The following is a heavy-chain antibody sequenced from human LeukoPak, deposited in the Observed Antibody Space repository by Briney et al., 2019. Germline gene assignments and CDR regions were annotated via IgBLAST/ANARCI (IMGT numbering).Heavy chain of an antibody. CDR2: IYYSGST. Sequence: SETLSLTCTVSGGSINNYYWSWIRQPPGKGLKWIGYIYYSGSTNYNPSLKSRVTISINTSKNQFSLKLSSVTAADTAVYYCARLGESGWFGESPFDYWGQGTLVTVSS. V-gene: IGHV4-59*01. CDR3: ARLGESGWFGESPFDY. CDR1: GGSINNYY. D-gene: IGHD3-10*01. J-gene: IGHJ4*02.